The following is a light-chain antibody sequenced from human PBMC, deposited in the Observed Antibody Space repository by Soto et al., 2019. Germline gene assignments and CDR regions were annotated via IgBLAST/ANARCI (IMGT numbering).Light chain of an antibody. V-gene: IGLV1-44*01. CDR3: ATWDDSLNGRL. J-gene: IGLJ2*01. Sequence: QSVLTQPPSASGTPGQRVTISCSGSSSNIGRYTVNWYQQLPGTAPKVLIYTNNQRPSGVPDRFSGSKSGTSASLAISGLQSEDEADYYCATWDDSLNGRLFGGGTKVTVL. CDR2: TNN. CDR1: SSNIGRYT.